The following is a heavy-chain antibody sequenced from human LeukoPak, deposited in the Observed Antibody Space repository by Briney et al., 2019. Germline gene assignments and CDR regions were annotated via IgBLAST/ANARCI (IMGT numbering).Heavy chain of an antibody. D-gene: IGHD6-19*01. CDR2: ISGSGGST. Sequence: GGSLRLSCAASGLTFSSYAMSWVRQAPGKGLEWVSAISGSGGSTYYADSVKGRFTISRDNSKNTLYLQMNSLRAEDTAVYYCAKDLADSSGWYNYYYYYGMDVWGQGTTVTVSS. CDR3: AKDLADSSGWYNYYYYYGMDV. CDR1: GLTFSSYA. J-gene: IGHJ6*02. V-gene: IGHV3-23*01.